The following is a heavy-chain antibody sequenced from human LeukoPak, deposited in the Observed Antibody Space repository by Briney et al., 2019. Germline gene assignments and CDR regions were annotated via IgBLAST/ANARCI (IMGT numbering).Heavy chain of an antibody. CDR3: AKGRGYDSTVRNYLDY. CDR1: GFTFSSYA. Sequence: GGSLRLSCAASGFTFSSYAMSWVRQAPGKGLEWVSAISGSGGSTYYADSVKGRFTISRDNSKNTLYLQMNSLRAEDTAVYYCAKGRGYDSTVRNYLDYWGQGTLVTVSS. J-gene: IGHJ4*02. V-gene: IGHV3-23*01. D-gene: IGHD4-17*01. CDR2: ISGSGGST.